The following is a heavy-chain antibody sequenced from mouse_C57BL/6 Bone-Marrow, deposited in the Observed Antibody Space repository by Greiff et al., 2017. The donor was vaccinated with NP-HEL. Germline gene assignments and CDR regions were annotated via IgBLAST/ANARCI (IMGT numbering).Heavy chain of an antibody. Sequence: QVQLQQPGAELVRPGTSVKLSCKASGYTFTSYWMHWVKQRPGQGLEWIGVIDPSDSYTNYNQKFKGKATLTVDTSSSTAYMQLSSLTSEDSAVYYGARSGLDLLWRDYWGQGTTLTVSS. CDR2: IDPSDSYT. J-gene: IGHJ2*01. V-gene: IGHV1-59*01. D-gene: IGHD2-1*01. CDR3: ARSGLDLLWRDY. CDR1: GYTFTSYW.